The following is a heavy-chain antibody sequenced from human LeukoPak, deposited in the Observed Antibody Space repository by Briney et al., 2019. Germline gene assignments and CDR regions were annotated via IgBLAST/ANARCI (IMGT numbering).Heavy chain of an antibody. J-gene: IGHJ3*02. CDR1: GGTFSSYA. CDR3: ARRTRQQLATNDAFDI. CDR2: IIPIFGTA. D-gene: IGHD6-13*01. V-gene: IGHV1-69*13. Sequence: SVKVSCNASGGTFSSYAISWVRQAPGQGLEWMGGIIPIFGTANYAQKFQGRVTITADESTSTAYMELSSLRSEDTAVYYCARRTRQQLATNDAFDIWGQGTMVTVSS.